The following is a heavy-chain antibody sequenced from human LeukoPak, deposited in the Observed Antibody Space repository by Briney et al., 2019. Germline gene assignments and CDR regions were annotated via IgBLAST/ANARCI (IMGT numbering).Heavy chain of an antibody. V-gene: IGHV1-2*02. CDR3: ARLYCTGGSCYSWFDY. D-gene: IGHD2-15*01. CDR1: GDTFSDHF. J-gene: IGHJ4*02. Sequence: ASVKVSCKASGDTFSDHFMHWVRQAPGQGVEWMAWINPNNGGTSFAKQFQGRVTMTRDNSISTVYIELSRLRSDDTAVYYCARLYCTGGSCYSWFDYWAKEPLVTVS. CDR2: INPNNGGT.